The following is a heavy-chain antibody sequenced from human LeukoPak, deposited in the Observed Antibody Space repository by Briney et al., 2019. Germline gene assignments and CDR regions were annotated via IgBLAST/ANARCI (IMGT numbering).Heavy chain of an antibody. D-gene: IGHD3-10*01. CDR1: GGSISSGGYY. V-gene: IGHV4-31*03. CDR3: ASILWFEESNDY. CDR2: IYYSGST. Sequence: SETLSLTCTVSGGSISSGGYYWSWIRRHPGKGLEWIGYIYYSGSTYYNPSLKSRVTISVDTSKNQLSLKLSSVTAADTAVYYCASILWFEESNDYWGQGTLVTVSS. J-gene: IGHJ4*02.